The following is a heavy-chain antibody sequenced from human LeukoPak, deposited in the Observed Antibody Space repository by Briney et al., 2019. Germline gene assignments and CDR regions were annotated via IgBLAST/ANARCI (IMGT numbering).Heavy chain of an antibody. V-gene: IGHV4-30-4*02. CDR3: ARDRSPEGYYDSSHGDYYHGMDV. CDR1: GGSISSGNFY. CDR2: IFYLGST. D-gene: IGHD3-22*01. Sequence: PSETLSLTCTVSGGSISSGNFYWSWIRQPPGKGLEWIGYIFYLGSTYYNLSLKSRVTISVDTSKNQFSLNLSSVTAADTAMYYCARDRSPEGYYDSSHGDYYHGMDVWGQGTTVTVSS. J-gene: IGHJ6*02.